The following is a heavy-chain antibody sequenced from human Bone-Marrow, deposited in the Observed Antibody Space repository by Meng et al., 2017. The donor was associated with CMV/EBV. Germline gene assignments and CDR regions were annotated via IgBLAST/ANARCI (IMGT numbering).Heavy chain of an antibody. CDR3: ASFAYCGGDCYWIDY. V-gene: IGHV3-30*02. J-gene: IGHJ4*02. CDR2: IRYDGSNK. CDR1: GFTFSSYW. D-gene: IGHD2-21*01. Sequence: GESLKISCAASGFTFSSYWMSWVRQAPGKGLEWVAFIRYDGSNKYYADSVKGRFTISRDNAKNSLYLQMNSLRAEDTAVYYCASFAYCGGDCYWIDYWGQGTLVTVSS.